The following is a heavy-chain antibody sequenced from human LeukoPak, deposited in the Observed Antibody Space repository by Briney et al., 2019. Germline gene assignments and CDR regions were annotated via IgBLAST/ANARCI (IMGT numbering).Heavy chain of an antibody. J-gene: IGHJ4*02. CDR2: IYRSVSP. Sequence: SETLSLTCAVPGSSIGSSEWWSWVRQPPGKGLEWIGEIYRSVSPTYNPSLESRVTISADKSNNQLSLKLTSVTAADTAVYYCARNGHYSLDNWGQGTLVTVSS. CDR3: ARNGHYSLDN. CDR1: GSSIGSSEW. V-gene: IGHV4-4*02. D-gene: IGHD3-22*01.